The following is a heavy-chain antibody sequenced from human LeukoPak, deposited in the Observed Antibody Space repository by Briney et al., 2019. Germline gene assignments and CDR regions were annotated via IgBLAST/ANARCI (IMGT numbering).Heavy chain of an antibody. CDR1: GGSISSGGYY. V-gene: IGHV4-31*03. D-gene: IGHD6-19*01. CDR2: IYYSGST. J-gene: IGHJ1*01. CDR3: ARDSGGSSGSYEYFQH. Sequence: SQTLSLTCTVSGGSISSGGYYWSWIRQHPGKGLEWIGYIYYSGSTNYNPSLKSRVTISVDTSKNQFSLKLSSVTAADTAVYYCARDSGGSSGSYEYFQHWGQGTLVTVSS.